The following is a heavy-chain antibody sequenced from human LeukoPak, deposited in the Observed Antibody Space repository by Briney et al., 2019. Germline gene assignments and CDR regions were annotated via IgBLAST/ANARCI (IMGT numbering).Heavy chain of an antibody. CDR2: INYSGST. D-gene: IGHD3-9*01. V-gene: IGHV4-59*08. Sequence: SETLSLTCSVSGGSMNSYYWSWIRQSPGKGLEWIGYINYSGSTNYNPSLKSRVTISVDTSKNQFSLKLSSVAAADTAVYYCARHVWLQPFDYWGQGTLVTVSS. J-gene: IGHJ4*02. CDR3: ARHVWLQPFDY. CDR1: GGSMNSYY.